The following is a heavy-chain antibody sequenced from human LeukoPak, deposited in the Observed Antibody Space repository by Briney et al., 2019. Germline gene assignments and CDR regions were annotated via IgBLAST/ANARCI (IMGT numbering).Heavy chain of an antibody. CDR3: ARLYSSSWYGGKNWFDP. D-gene: IGHD6-13*01. CDR1: GGSISSYY. V-gene: IGHV4-59*12. Sequence: SETLSLTCTVSGGSISSYYWSWIRQPPGKGLEWIRYIYYSGSTNYNPSLKSRVTISVDTSKNQFSLKLSSVTAADTAVYYCARLYSSSWYGGKNWFDPWGQGTLVTVSS. CDR2: IYYSGST. J-gene: IGHJ5*02.